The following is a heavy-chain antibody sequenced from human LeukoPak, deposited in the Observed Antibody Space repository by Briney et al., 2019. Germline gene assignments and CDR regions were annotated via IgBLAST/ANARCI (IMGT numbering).Heavy chain of an antibody. Sequence: GGSLRLSCAASGFTFSSYGMHWVRQAPGKGLEWVAVISYDGSNKYYTDSVKGRFTISRDNAKNTLFLQMDSLRTEDTAVYYCAKQMAVDYFDYWGQGTLVTVSS. D-gene: IGHD5-24*01. CDR1: GFTFSSYG. CDR3: AKQMAVDYFDY. J-gene: IGHJ4*02. V-gene: IGHV3-30*18. CDR2: ISYDGSNK.